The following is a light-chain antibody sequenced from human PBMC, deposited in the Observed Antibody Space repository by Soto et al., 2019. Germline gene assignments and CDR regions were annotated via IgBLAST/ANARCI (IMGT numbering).Light chain of an antibody. Sequence: EIVMTQSPATLSVSPVERATLSCRASQSVSSNIAWYQQKPVQAPRLLIYGASTRATGISARFSGSGSGTEFTLTISSLQYEDFSVYYCQQYNNWPLTFGGGTKVEIK. CDR3: QQYNNWPLT. CDR2: GAS. J-gene: IGKJ4*01. CDR1: QSVSSN. V-gene: IGKV3-15*01.